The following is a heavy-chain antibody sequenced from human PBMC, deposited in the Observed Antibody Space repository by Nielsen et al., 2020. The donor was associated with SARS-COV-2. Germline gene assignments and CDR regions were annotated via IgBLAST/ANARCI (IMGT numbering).Heavy chain of an antibody. V-gene: IGHV1-69*04. J-gene: IGHJ4*02. CDR1: GYTFTSYA. CDR3: ARDGDYDILTGYLDY. D-gene: IGHD3-9*01. Sequence: SVNVSCKASGYTFTSYAMNWVRQAPGQGLEWMGRIIPILGIANYAQKFQGRVTITADKSTSTAYMELSSLRSEDTAVYYCARDGDYDILTGYLDYWGQGTLVTVSS. CDR2: IIPILGIA.